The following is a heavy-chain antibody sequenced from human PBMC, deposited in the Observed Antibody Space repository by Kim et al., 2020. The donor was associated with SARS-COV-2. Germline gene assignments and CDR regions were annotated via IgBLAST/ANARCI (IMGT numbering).Heavy chain of an antibody. V-gene: IGHV3-33*08. CDR1: GFTFSNDI. CDR3: VREPLGQEYGMDV. D-gene: IGHD3-16*01. Sequence: GGSLRLSCVGSGFTFSNDIMHWVRQAPGKGLDWVTVIWSDGSSEHYAESVKGRFAISRDNSKNTLFLQMSSLTAEDTAVYYCVREPLGQEYGMDVWGQGTTVTVSS. CDR2: IWSDGSSE. J-gene: IGHJ6*02.